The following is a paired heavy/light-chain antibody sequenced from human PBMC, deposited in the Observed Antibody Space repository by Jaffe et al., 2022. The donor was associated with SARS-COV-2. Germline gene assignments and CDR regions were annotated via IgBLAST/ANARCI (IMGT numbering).Light chain of an antibody. CDR1: SSDVGGYNY. CDR3: CSYAGSYTWV. CDR2: DVT. V-gene: IGLV2-11*01. Sequence: QSALTQPRSVSGSPGQSVTISCTGTSSDVGGYNYVSWYQQHPGKAPKIMIYDVTKRPSGVPDRFSGSKSGNTASLTISGLQAEDEADYYCCSYAGSYTWVFGGGTKLTVL. J-gene: IGLJ3*02.
Heavy chain of an antibody. CDR1: GFSLSTTGVG. J-gene: IGHJ3*02. Sequence: QITLKESGPTLVKPTQTLTLTCTFSGFSLSTTGVGVGWIRQPPGKALEWLALIYWNDDKRYRPSLKSRFTITKDTSKNQVFLIMTNMDPVDTGTYYCAYRYWGSGNAFDIWGQGTMVTVSS. CDR3: AYRYWGSGNAFDI. V-gene: IGHV2-5*01. D-gene: IGHD7-27*01. CDR2: IYWNDDK.